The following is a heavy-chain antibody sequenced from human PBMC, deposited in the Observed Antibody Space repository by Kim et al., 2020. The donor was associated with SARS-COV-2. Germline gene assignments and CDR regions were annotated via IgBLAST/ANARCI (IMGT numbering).Heavy chain of an antibody. V-gene: IGHV1-18*01. CDR2: ISAHNGDT. J-gene: IGHJ4*02. D-gene: IGHD3-16*01. CDR1: GYTFTSSG. Sequence: ASVKVSCKTSGYTFTSSGITWVRQAPGQGLEWMGWISAHNGDTNYAQMFQGRVTVTTDTSTSTAYMELRSLRSDDTAMYYCARDYNYIVDYWGQGTQLTVSS. CDR3: ARDYNYIVDY.